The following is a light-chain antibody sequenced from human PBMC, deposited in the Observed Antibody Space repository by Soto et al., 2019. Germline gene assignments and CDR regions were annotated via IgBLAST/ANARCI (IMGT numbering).Light chain of an antibody. Sequence: VLTQSPATLSLSPLERATLXWRASQSVSSYLAWYQQKPGQAPRLLIYGASSRATGIPDRFSGSGSGTDFTLTISRLEPEDFAVYYCQQYGSSPWTFGQGTKVDIK. CDR1: QSVSSY. CDR2: GAS. V-gene: IGKV3-20*01. CDR3: QQYGSSPWT. J-gene: IGKJ1*01.